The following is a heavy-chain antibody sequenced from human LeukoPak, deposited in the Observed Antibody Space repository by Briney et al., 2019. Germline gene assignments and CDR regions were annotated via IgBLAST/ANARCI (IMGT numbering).Heavy chain of an antibody. CDR2: INAGNGNT. J-gene: IGHJ4*02. V-gene: IGHV1-3*01. CDR1: GYTFTSYA. CDR3: ACAGYCSGGSCYSFDY. D-gene: IGHD2-15*01. Sequence: ASVKVSCKASGYTFTSYAMHWVRQAPGQRLEWMGWINAGNGNTKYSQKFQGRVTITRDTSASTAYMELSSLRSEDTAVYYCACAGYCSGGSCYSFDYWGQGTLVTVSS.